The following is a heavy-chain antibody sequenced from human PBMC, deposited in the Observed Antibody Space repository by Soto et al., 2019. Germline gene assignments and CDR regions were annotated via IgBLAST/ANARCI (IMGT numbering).Heavy chain of an antibody. CDR3: ARVGKLELQGGAFDI. CDR1: GGSFSGYY. CDR2: INHSGST. D-gene: IGHD1-7*01. J-gene: IGHJ3*02. Sequence: SETLSLTCAVYGGSFSGYYWSWIRQPPGKGLEWIGEINHSGSTNYNPSLKSRVTISVDTSKNQFSLKLSSVTAADTAVYYCARVGKLELQGGAFDIWGQGTMVTVSS. V-gene: IGHV4-34*01.